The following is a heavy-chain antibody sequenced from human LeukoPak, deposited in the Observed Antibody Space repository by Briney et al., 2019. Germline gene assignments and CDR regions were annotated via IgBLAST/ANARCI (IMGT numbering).Heavy chain of an antibody. CDR1: GFIFISYA. J-gene: IGHJ5*02. Sequence: GGSLRLSCAASGFIFISYAMNWVRQAPGKGLEWVSAISGGGGSTYYADSVKGRFTISRDNSKNTLYLQMNSLRADDTAVYYCAKDSSSSRHWFDPWGQGTLVTVSS. V-gene: IGHV3-23*01. D-gene: IGHD6-6*01. CDR3: AKDSSSSRHWFDP. CDR2: ISGGGGST.